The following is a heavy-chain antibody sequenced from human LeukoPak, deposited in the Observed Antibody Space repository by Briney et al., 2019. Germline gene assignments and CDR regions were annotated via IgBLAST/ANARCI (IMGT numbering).Heavy chain of an antibody. D-gene: IGHD3-10*01. CDR1: GDSVSSNSAA. V-gene: IGHV6-1*01. CDR3: ARVPFMVRGLGWFDP. CDR2: TYYRSKWYN. J-gene: IGHJ5*02. Sequence: SGPGLVKPSQTLSLTCAISGDSVSSNSAAWNWIRQSPSRGLEWLGRTYYRSKWYNDYAVSVKSRITINPDTSKNQFSLQLNSVSPEDTAGYYCARVPFMVRGLGWFDPWGQGTLVTVSS.